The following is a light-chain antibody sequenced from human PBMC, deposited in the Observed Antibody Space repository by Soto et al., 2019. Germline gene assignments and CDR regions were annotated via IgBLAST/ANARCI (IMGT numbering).Light chain of an antibody. J-gene: IGKJ4*01. Sequence: ERVMTLSPASLCVSPGERATLACRASQSISSNLAWNQQKPGQAPRLLMFRTSSRATGFPARFSGSGYGTEFNLTISSLQSEDFGVYYCQPYNTWPRATFEVGTKVDI. V-gene: IGKV3-15*01. CDR1: QSISSN. CDR2: RTS. CDR3: QPYNTWPRAT.